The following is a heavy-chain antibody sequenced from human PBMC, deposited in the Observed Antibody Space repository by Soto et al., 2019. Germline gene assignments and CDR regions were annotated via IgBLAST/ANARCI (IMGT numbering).Heavy chain of an antibody. CDR3: AKEDGAGLKS. J-gene: IGHJ4*02. V-gene: IGHV1-69*04. D-gene: IGHD1-26*01. CDR1: GGDLTNSG. Sequence: QVHLVQSGAEMKKPGSSVKVSCKVSGGDLTNSGISWVRQAPGQGLEWMGGIFPLLAMVDYSQKFQGRVTITADESTNTAYMALCSLRSEDTAVYYCAKEDGAGLKSWGQGTLVIVSS. CDR2: IFPLLAMV.